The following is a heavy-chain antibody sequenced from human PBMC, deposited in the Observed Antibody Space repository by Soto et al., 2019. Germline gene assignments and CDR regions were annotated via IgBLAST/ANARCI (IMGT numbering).Heavy chain of an antibody. V-gene: IGHV1-2*04. CDR2: INPNSGGT. Sequence: ASVKVSCKASGYTFTGYYMHWVRQAPGQGLEWMGWINPNSGGTNYAQKFQGWVTMTRDTSISTAYMELSSLRSDDTAVYYCARSIVVVTALDYWGQGTLVTVSS. J-gene: IGHJ4*02. CDR1: GYTFTGYY. CDR3: ARSIVVVTALDY. D-gene: IGHD2-21*02.